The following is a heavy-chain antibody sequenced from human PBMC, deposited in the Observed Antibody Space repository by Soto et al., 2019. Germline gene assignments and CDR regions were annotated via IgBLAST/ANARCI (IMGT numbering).Heavy chain of an antibody. CDR1: GFIFSSYG. Sequence: GGSLRLSCAAAGFIFSSYGMHWVRQAPGKGLEWVAIISYDGNKKYFADSVKGRFTISRDNSKNMLYLQMNSLTVEDKTMYYCAKYGGYYDPVPLFDYWGQGTLVTVSS. J-gene: IGHJ4*02. V-gene: IGHV3-30*18. D-gene: IGHD3-22*01. CDR3: AKYGGYYDPVPLFDY. CDR2: ISYDGNKK.